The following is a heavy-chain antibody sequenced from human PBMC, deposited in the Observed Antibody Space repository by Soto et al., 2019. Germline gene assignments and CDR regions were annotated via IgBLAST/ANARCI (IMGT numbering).Heavy chain of an antibody. Sequence: QVQLVESGGGVVQPGRSLRLSCAASGFTFSSYGMHWVRQAPGKGLEWVAVISYDGSNKYYADSVKGRFTISRDNSKNTLYLQMNSLRAEDTAVYYCAKAGSQQLIPILNYFDYWGQGTLVTVSS. D-gene: IGHD6-13*01. CDR3: AKAGSQQLIPILNYFDY. V-gene: IGHV3-30*18. CDR2: ISYDGSNK. J-gene: IGHJ4*02. CDR1: GFTFSSYG.